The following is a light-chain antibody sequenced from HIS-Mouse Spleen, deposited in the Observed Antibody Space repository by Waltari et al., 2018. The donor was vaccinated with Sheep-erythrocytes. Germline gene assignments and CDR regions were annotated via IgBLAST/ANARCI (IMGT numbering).Light chain of an antibody. CDR1: SSDVGSYNL. V-gene: IGLV2-23*01. CDR2: EGS. J-gene: IGLJ3*02. Sequence: QSALTQPASVSGSPGQSITISCTGTSSDVGSYNLVSWYQQHPGKAPKLMIYEGSKRPSGLSNRFSGSKSGNTDSLTISGLQAEDEADYYCCSYAGSSTPLVFGGGTKLTVL. CDR3: CSYAGSSTPLV.